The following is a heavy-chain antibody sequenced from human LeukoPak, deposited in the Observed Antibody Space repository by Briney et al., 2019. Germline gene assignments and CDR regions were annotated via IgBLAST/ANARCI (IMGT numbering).Heavy chain of an antibody. Sequence: GGSLRLSCAASGFTLITYSMNWVRQAPGKGLEWVSYISSSSDTIYYADSVKGRFTISRDNSKNTLYLQMNSLRVEDTAVYYCANDDYYDSSGQLDAFDIWGQGTMVTVSS. CDR2: ISSSSDTI. CDR1: GFTLITYS. D-gene: IGHD3-22*01. V-gene: IGHV3-48*01. CDR3: ANDDYYDSSGQLDAFDI. J-gene: IGHJ3*02.